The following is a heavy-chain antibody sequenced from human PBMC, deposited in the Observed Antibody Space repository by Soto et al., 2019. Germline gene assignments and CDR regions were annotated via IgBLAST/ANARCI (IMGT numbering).Heavy chain of an antibody. J-gene: IGHJ4*02. CDR1: GFTFTNYW. D-gene: IGHD1-26*01. CDR3: ARGVTAGVDY. Sequence: GGSLRLSCAASGFTFTNYWMHWVRQVPGKGLVWVSRIDGVGAGTSYSDSVRGRFTISRDNAENMLYLQMNSLRAEDTAVYYCARGVTAGVDYWGQGTLVTVSS. CDR2: IDGVGAGT. V-gene: IGHV3-74*01.